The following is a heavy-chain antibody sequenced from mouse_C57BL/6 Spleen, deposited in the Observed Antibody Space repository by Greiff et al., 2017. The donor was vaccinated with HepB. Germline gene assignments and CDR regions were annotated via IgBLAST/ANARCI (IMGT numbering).Heavy chain of an antibody. Sequence: EVKLQESGPGLVKPSQSLSLTCSVTGYSITSGYYWNWIRQFPGNKLEWMGYISYDGSNNYNPSLKNRISITRDTSKNKFFLKLNSVTTEDTATYYCARDDGYSYAMDYWGQGTSVTVSS. J-gene: IGHJ4*01. CDR2: ISYDGSN. V-gene: IGHV3-6*01. CDR3: ARDDGYSYAMDY. CDR1: GYSITSGYY. D-gene: IGHD2-3*01.